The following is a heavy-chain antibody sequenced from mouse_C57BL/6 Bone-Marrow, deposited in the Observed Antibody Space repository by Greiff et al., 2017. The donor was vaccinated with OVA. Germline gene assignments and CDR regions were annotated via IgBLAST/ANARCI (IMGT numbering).Heavy chain of an antibody. CDR3: TTCDYDGVYYAMDY. D-gene: IGHD2-4*01. Sequence: EVQLQQSGAELVRPGASVKLSCTASGFNIKDDYMHWVKQRPEQGLEWIGWIDPENGDTEYASKFQGKATITADTSSNTAYLQLSSLTSEDTAVYYCTTCDYDGVYYAMDYWGQGTSVTVSS. CDR2: IDPENGDT. J-gene: IGHJ4*01. V-gene: IGHV14-4*01. CDR1: GFNIKDDY.